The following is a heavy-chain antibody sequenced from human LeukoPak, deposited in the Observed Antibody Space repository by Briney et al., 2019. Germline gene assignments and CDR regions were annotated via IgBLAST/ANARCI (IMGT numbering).Heavy chain of an antibody. Sequence: GGSLRLSCAASGFTFSSYWMSWVRQAPGKGLEWVANIKQDGSEKYYVDSVKGRFTISRDNAMNSLYLQMNSLRAEDTAVYYCARFLRYCSSTSCYAGSYFDYWGQGTLVTVSS. CDR1: GFTFSSYW. CDR2: IKQDGSEK. D-gene: IGHD2-2*01. CDR3: ARFLRYCSSTSCYAGSYFDY. J-gene: IGHJ4*02. V-gene: IGHV3-7*01.